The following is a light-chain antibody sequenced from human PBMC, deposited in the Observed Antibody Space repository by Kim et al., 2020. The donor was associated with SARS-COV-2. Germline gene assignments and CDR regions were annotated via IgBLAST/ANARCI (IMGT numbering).Light chain of an antibody. V-gene: IGLV2-14*03. J-gene: IGLJ3*02. CDR3: SSYTSSKTWV. CDR1: NSDIGGYNY. CDR2: DVT. Sequence: QSALTQPASVSGSPGQSITISCTGTNSDIGGYNYVSWYQQHPGKAPKLMIYDVTKRPSGVSNRFSGSKSGNTASLTIPGLQADDEADYYCSSYTSSKTWVFGGGTQLTVL.